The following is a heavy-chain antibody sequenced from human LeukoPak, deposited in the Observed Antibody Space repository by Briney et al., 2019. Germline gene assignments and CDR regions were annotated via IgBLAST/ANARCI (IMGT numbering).Heavy chain of an antibody. V-gene: IGHV4-38-2*01. J-gene: IGHJ4*02. CDR1: GYSISSGYY. CDR2: IYHSGST. CDR3: ARWEGGSYYDFDY. D-gene: IGHD1-26*01. Sequence: PSETLSLTCAVSGYSISSGYYWGWIRQPPGRGLEWIGSIYHSGSTYYNPSLKSRVTISVDTSKNQFSLKLSSVTAADTAVYYCARWEGGSYYDFDYWGQGTLVTVSS.